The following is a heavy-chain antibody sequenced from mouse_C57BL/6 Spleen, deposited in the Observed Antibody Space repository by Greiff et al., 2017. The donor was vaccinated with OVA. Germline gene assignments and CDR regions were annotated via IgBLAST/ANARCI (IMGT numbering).Heavy chain of an antibody. CDR2: IYPGDGDT. D-gene: IGHD2-3*01. CDR1: GYAFSSSW. Sequence: QVQLQQSGPELVKPGASVKISCKASGYAFSSSWMNWVKQRPGKGLEWIGRIYPGDGDTNYNGKFKGKATLTADKSSSPAYMQLSSLTSEDSAVYFCARSPIYDGYYAWFAYWGQGTLVTVSA. J-gene: IGHJ3*01. CDR3: ARSPIYDGYYAWFAY. V-gene: IGHV1-82*01.